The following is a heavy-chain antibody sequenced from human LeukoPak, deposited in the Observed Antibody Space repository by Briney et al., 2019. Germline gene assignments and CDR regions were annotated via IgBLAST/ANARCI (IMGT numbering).Heavy chain of an antibody. CDR2: IYTSGST. D-gene: IGHD6-19*01. CDR3: ARDLGAVAGTVFNY. Sequence: SQTLSLTCTVSGGSISSGSYYWSWIRQPAGKGLEWIGRIYTSGSTNYNPSLKSRVTISVDTSKNQFSLKLSSVTAADTAVYYCARDLGAVAGTVFNYWGQGTLVTVSS. J-gene: IGHJ4*02. CDR1: GGSISSGSYY. V-gene: IGHV4-61*02.